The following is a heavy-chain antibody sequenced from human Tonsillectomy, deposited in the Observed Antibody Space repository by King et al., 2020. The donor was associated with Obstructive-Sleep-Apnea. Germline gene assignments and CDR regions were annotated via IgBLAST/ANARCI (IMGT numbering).Heavy chain of an antibody. CDR2: ISYDGSNK. D-gene: IGHD6-19*01. V-gene: IGHV3-30*18. CDR1: GFTFSSYG. CDR3: AKDLLSSGQSIDY. Sequence: VQLVESGGGVVQPGRSLRLSCAASGFTFSSYGMHWVRQAPGKGLEWVAVISYDGSNKYYADSVKGRFTISRDNSKNTLYLQMNSLRAEDTAVYYCAKDLLSSGQSIDYWGQGTLVTVSS. J-gene: IGHJ4*02.